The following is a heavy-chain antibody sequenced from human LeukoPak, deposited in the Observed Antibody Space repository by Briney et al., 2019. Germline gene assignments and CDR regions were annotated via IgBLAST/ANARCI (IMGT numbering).Heavy chain of an antibody. CDR1: GFTFSSYS. J-gene: IGHJ4*02. V-gene: IGHV3-48*01. D-gene: IGHD3-10*01. Sequence: GGSLRLSCAASGFTFSSYSMHWVRQAPGKGLEWLSYISTSSRSTYYADSVKGRFTISRDNAKNTLFLDMHSLRPGDSAVYYCARSAVRGVACDYWGQGTLLTVSS. CDR3: ARSAVRGVACDY. CDR2: ISTSSRST.